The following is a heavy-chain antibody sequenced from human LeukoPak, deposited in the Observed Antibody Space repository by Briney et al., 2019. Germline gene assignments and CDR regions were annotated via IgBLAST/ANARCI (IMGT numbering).Heavy chain of an antibody. CDR2: IIPIFGTA. CDR3: ARVAGVVPAAMANWFDP. CDR1: GGTFSSYA. J-gene: IGHJ5*02. D-gene: IGHD2-2*01. V-gene: IGHV1-69*05. Sequence: SVKVSCKASGGTFSSYAISWVRQAPGQGLEWMGGIIPIFGTANYAQKFQGKVTITTDESTSTAYMELSSLRSEDTAVYYCARVAGVVPAAMANWFDPWGQGTLVTVSS.